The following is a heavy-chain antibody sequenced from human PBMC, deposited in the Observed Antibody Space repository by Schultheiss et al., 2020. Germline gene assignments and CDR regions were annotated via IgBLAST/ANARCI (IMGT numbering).Heavy chain of an antibody. Sequence: ESLKISCTVSGGSISGYYWSWIRQPPGKGLEWIGYIYGSGSTNYNPSLKSRVTISGDTSKNHVSLKLNSVTAADTAVYYCAIGLGPAVLYYYGMEVWGQGTTVTVSS. CDR2: IYGSGST. CDR1: GGSISGYY. D-gene: IGHD2-2*01. V-gene: IGHV4-59*08. CDR3: AIGLGPAVLYYYGMEV. J-gene: IGHJ6*02.